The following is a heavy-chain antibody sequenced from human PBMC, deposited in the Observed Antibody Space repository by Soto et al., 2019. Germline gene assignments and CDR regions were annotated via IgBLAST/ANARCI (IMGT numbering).Heavy chain of an antibody. V-gene: IGHV4-30-4*01. J-gene: IGHJ5*02. D-gene: IGHD3-22*01. CDR3: ARESNYYDSSGHPEPRFDP. CDR1: GGSISSGDYY. Sequence: SETLSLTCTVSGGSISSGDYYWSWIRQPPWKGLEWIGYIYYSGSTYYNPSLKSRVTISVDTSKNQFSLKLSPVTAADTAVYYCARESNYYDSSGHPEPRFDPWGQGTLVTVSS. CDR2: IYYSGST.